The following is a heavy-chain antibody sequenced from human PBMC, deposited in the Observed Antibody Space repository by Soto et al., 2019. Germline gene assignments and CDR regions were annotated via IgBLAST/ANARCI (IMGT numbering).Heavy chain of an antibody. CDR1: QFTFSVYG. CDR3: ARDFAYFDS. V-gene: IGHV3-23*01. Sequence: GGSLRLSCTASQFTFSVYGMSWVRQAPGKGLEWVSSISVTGENSLYADSVRGRFTMSRDNSKDILYLQMNSLRVDDTAVYFCARDFAYFDSWGQGALVTVSS. CDR2: ISVTGENS. J-gene: IGHJ4*02. D-gene: IGHD3-3*01.